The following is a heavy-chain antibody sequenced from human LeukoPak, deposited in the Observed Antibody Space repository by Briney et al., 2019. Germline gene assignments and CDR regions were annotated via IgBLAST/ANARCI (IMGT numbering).Heavy chain of an antibody. V-gene: IGHV1-24*01. CDR3: ATLMITQNWFDP. D-gene: IGHD3-16*01. CDR2: FDPEDGET. Sequence: ASVKVSCKVSGYTLTELSMHWVRQTPGKGLEWMGGFDPEDGETIYARKFQGRVTMTEDTSTDTAYMELSSLRSEDTAVYYCATLMITQNWFDPWGQGTLVTVSS. CDR1: GYTLTELS. J-gene: IGHJ5*02.